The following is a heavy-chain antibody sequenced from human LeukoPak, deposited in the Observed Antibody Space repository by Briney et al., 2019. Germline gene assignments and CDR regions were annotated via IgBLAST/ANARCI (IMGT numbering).Heavy chain of an antibody. CDR1: GGTFSSYA. D-gene: IGHD1-7*01. J-gene: IGHJ4*02. CDR3: ARDSRNWNYDQYYFDY. V-gene: IGHV1-69*04. Sequence: GASVKVSCKASGGTFSSYAISWVRQAPGQGLEWMGRIIPILGIANYAQKFQGRVTITADKSTSTAYMELSSLRSEDTAVYYCARDSRNWNYDQYYFDYWGQGTLVTVSS. CDR2: IIPILGIA.